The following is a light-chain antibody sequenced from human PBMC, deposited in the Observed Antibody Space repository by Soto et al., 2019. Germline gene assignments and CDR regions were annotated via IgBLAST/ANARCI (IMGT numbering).Light chain of an antibody. J-gene: IGKJ5*01. Sequence: EIVLTQSPDTLSLSPGEGATLSCLARQSVSSSYLAWYQQKPGQAPRLLIYGASSRATGIPDRFSGSGSGTEFTLTISSLQSEDFAVYYCQQYNNWHTFGQGTRLEIK. CDR1: QSVSSSY. CDR2: GAS. CDR3: QQYNNWHT. V-gene: IGKV3D-20*02.